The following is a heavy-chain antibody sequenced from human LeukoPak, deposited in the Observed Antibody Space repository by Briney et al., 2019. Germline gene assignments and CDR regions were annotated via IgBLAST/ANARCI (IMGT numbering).Heavy chain of an antibody. V-gene: IGHV3-30*18. CDR1: GFAFSSYG. CDR2: ISYDGSNK. Sequence: PGGSLRLSCAASGFAFSSYGMHWVRQAPGKGLEWAALISYDGSNKYYADSVKGRFTISRDNSKNTLYLQMNSLRAEDTAVYYCAKDRYTYGTEYFDYWGQGTLVTVSS. D-gene: IGHD5-18*01. J-gene: IGHJ4*02. CDR3: AKDRYTYGTEYFDY.